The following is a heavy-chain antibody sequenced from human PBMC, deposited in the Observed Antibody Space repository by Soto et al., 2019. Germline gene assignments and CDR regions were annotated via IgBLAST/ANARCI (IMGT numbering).Heavy chain of an antibody. Sequence: KTSETLSLTCTVSGGSISSGGYYWSWIRQHPGKGLEWIGYIYYSGSTYYNPSLKSRVTISVDTSKNQFSLKLSSVTAADTAVYYCARGFSLLFSATYFDYWGQGTLVTVSS. J-gene: IGHJ4*02. CDR3: ARGFSLLFSATYFDY. CDR1: GGSISSGGYY. D-gene: IGHD3-10*02. V-gene: IGHV4-31*03. CDR2: IYYSGST.